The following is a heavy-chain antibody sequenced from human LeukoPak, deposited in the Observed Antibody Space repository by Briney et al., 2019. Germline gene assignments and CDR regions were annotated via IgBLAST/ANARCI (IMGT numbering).Heavy chain of an antibody. CDR3: ARGSTVTPWYFDY. Sequence: WETLSLTCTVSGGSISSSSYYWGWIRQSPGKGLEWIGSIYYSGSTYYNPSLKSRVTMSVDTSKNQFSLKLSSVTAADTAVYYCARGSTVTPWYFDYWGQGTLVTVSS. V-gene: IGHV4-39*07. CDR2: IYYSGST. J-gene: IGHJ4*02. D-gene: IGHD4-17*01. CDR1: GGSISSSSYY.